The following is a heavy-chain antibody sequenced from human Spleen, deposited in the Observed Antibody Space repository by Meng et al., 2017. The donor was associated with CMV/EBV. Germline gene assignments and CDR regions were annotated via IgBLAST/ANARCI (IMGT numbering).Heavy chain of an antibody. CDR3: AREESYYYDSSVVVDP. Sequence: SISSGGYYWSWIRQHPGKGLEWIGYIYYSGSTYYNPSLKSRVTISVDTSKNQFSLKLSSVTAADTAVYYCAREESYYYDSSVVVDPWGQGTLVTVSS. D-gene: IGHD3-22*01. CDR1: SISSGGYY. CDR2: IYYSGST. J-gene: IGHJ5*02. V-gene: IGHV4-31*02.